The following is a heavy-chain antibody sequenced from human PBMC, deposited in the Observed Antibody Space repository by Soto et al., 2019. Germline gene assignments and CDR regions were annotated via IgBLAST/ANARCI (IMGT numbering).Heavy chain of an antibody. CDR1: GYTFTSYA. V-gene: IGHV1-3*01. J-gene: IGHJ6*02. CDR3: ARVAMVRGVIDGSVHAQRYYYGMDV. CDR2: INAGNGNT. D-gene: IGHD3-10*01. Sequence: ASVKVSCKASGYTFTSYAMHWVRQAPGQRLEWMGSINAGNGNTKYSQKFQGRVTITRDTSASTAYMELSSLRSEDTAVYYCARVAMVRGVIDGSVHAQRYYYGMDVWGQGTTVTVSS.